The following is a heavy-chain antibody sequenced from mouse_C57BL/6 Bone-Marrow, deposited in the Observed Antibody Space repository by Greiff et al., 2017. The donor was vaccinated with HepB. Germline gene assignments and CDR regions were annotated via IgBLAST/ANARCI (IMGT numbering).Heavy chain of an antibody. D-gene: IGHD1-1*01. V-gene: IGHV1-59*01. CDR3: ARSPYYYGSSFDY. Sequence: QVQLQQPGAELVRPGTSVKLSCKASGYTFTSYWMHWVKQRPGQGLEWIGVIDPSDSYTNYNQKFKGKATLTVDTSSSTAYMQLSSLTSEDSAVYYCARSPYYYGSSFDYWGQGTTLTVSS. CDR2: IDPSDSYT. CDR1: GYTFTSYW. J-gene: IGHJ2*01.